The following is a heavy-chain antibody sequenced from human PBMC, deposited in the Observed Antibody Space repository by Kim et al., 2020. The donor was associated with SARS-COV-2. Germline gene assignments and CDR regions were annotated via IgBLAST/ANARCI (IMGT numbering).Heavy chain of an antibody. V-gene: IGHV3-30*04. Sequence: GGSLRLSCAASGFTFSSYAMHWVRQAPGKGLEWVAVISYDGSNKYYADSVKGRFTISRDNSKNTLYLQMNSLRAEDTAVYYCARSSRITVTTFWYYYYG. D-gene: IGHD4-17*01. J-gene: IGHJ6*01. CDR1: GFTFSSYA. CDR3: ARSSRITVTTFWYYYYG. CDR2: ISYDGSNK.